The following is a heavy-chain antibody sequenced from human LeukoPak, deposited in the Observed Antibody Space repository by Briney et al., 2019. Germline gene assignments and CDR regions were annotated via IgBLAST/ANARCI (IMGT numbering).Heavy chain of an antibody. CDR3: MRWFGEISP. Sequence: GGSLRLSCVASGFTFSGSTMHWVRQASGKGLEWDGRIRTKTNSYATGYSASVKGRFTISRDDSKNTAHLQMNSLKTEDTAVYYCMRWFGEISPWGQGTLVTVSS. CDR1: GFTFSGST. J-gene: IGHJ5*02. CDR2: IRTKTNSYAT. V-gene: IGHV3-73*01. D-gene: IGHD3-10*01.